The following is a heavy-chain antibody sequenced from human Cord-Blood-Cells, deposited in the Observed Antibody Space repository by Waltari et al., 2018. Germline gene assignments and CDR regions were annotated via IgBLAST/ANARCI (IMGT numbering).Heavy chain of an antibody. V-gene: IGHV4-61*09. CDR2: IYTSGST. D-gene: IGHD6-6*01. J-gene: IGHJ2*01. Sequence: QVQLQESGPGLVKPSQTLSLTCTVSGGSISSGSYYWSWIRQPAGKGLEWIGYIYTSGSTNYNPSLKSLVTISVDTSKNQFSLKLSSVTAADTAVYYCARPTSSSSWYFDLWGRGTLVTVSS. CDR3: ARPTSSSSWYFDL. CDR1: GGSISSGSYY.